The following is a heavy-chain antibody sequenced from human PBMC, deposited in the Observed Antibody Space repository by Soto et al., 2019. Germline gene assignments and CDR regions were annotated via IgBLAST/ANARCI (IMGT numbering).Heavy chain of an antibody. CDR2: ISGSGGST. CDR1: GFTFSSYA. D-gene: IGHD6-6*01. CDR3: AKGTMTIAARPLYFDY. V-gene: IGHV3-23*01. J-gene: IGHJ4*02. Sequence: PGGSLRLSCAASGFTFSSYAVSWVRQAPGKGLEWVSAISGSGGSTYYADSVKGRFTISRDNSKNTLYLQMNSLRAEDTAVYYCAKGTMTIAARPLYFDYWGQGTLVTVSS.